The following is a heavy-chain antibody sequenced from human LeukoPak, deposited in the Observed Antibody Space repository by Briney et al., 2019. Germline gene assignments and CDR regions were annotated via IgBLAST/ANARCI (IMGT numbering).Heavy chain of an antibody. D-gene: IGHD2-2*01. CDR3: ARACGDASCYDTPDFDC. CDR2: ISESSNTI. Sequence: GGSLRLSCVASGYSFTTYDMNWVRQSPGKGLEWVSHISESSNTIHYADSVKGRFTISRDNARRSLYLQMNSLRAEDTGVYYCARACGDASCYDTPDFDCWGQGTLVTVAS. J-gene: IGHJ4*02. CDR1: GYSFTTYD. V-gene: IGHV3-48*01.